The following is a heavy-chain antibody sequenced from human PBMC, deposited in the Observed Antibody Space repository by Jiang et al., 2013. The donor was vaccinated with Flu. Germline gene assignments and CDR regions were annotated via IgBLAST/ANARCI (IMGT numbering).Heavy chain of an antibody. CDR3: TRQTRYCRGGSCYSVVRP. V-gene: IGHV3-73*01. Sequence: VQLVESGGGLVQPGGSLKLSCAASGFTLSVSAMHWVRQASGKGLEWIGHIKGKVDSYATTYAASVKGRFTVSRDDSQNTAYLQMNNLKTEDTAVYYCTRQTRYCRGGSCYSVVRPWGQGTLVTVSS. D-gene: IGHD2-15*01. J-gene: IGHJ5*02. CDR1: GFTLSVSA. CDR2: IKGKVDSYAT.